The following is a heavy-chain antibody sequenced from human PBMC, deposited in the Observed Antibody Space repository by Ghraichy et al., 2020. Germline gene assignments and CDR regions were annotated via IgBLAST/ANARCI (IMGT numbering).Heavy chain of an antibody. J-gene: IGHJ3*02. Sequence: GGSLRLSCAASGFTFRNNAIHWVRQAPGKGLEWVALIPFVGTNIYYADSVKGRFTISRDNSKNTLYLQMHSLRAEDTGVYFCARVGSFRVTNDAFDIWGQGTMVT. CDR3: ARVGSFRVTNDAFDI. CDR2: IPFVGTNI. V-gene: IGHV3-30-3*01. CDR1: GFTFRNNA. D-gene: IGHD3-10*01.